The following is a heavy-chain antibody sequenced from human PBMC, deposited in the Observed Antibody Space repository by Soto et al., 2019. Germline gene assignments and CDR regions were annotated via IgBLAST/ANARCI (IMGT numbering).Heavy chain of an antibody. CDR1: GFTFSSYW. J-gene: IGHJ6*02. CDR2: INSDGSST. Sequence: EVQLVESGGGLVQPGGSLRLSCAASGFTFSSYWMHWVRQAPGKGLVWVSRINSDGSSTSYADSVKGRFTISRDNAKDTLYLDMNSLGDEETAVYYCARVWLWTMVRERAHYDYSGMDVWCQGATVSVS. CDR3: ARVWLWTMVRERAHYDYSGMDV. V-gene: IGHV3-74*01. D-gene: IGHD3-10*01.